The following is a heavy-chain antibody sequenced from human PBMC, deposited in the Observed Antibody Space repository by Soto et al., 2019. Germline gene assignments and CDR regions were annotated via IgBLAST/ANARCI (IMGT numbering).Heavy chain of an antibody. J-gene: IGHJ3*02. CDR1: GYTFTSYD. Sequence: SVKVSCRSSGYTFTSYDINLVRQATGQGLEWMGWMNPNSGNTGYAQKFQGRVTMTRNTSISTAYMELSSLRSEDTTVYYCARGATMMTDAFDIWGQGTMVTVSS. V-gene: IGHV1-8*01. D-gene: IGHD3-22*01. CDR2: MNPNSGNT. CDR3: ARGATMMTDAFDI.